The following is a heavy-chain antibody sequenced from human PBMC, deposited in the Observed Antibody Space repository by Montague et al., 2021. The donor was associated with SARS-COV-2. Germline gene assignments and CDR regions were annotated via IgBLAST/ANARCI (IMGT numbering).Heavy chain of an antibody. D-gene: IGHD3-9*01. V-gene: IGHV2-70*11. CDR1: GFSLSTSGMC. J-gene: IGHJ5*02. CDR3: ALTHYDILTGSRNWFDP. CDR2: IAWDDDK. Sequence: PALVKPTQTLTLTCTFSGFSLSTSGMCVSWIRQPPGKALVWLARIAWDDDKYYSTSLKTRLTISKDTPKNQVALTMTNMDPVDTATDYCALTHYDILTGSRNWFDPWGQGTLVTVSS.